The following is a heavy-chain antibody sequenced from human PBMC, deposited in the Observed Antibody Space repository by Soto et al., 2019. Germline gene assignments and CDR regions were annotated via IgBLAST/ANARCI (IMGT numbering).Heavy chain of an antibody. Sequence: EVQLLESGGGLLQPGGSLRLSCAASGFTFSSYAMSWVRQAPGKGLEWVSAISGSGGSTYYADSVKGRFTISRDNSKNTLYLQMNSLRAEDTAVYYCAKDAGYSGYDDGGAFDYWGQGTLVTVSS. CDR2: ISGSGGST. J-gene: IGHJ4*02. V-gene: IGHV3-23*01. CDR1: GFTFSSYA. D-gene: IGHD5-12*01. CDR3: AKDAGYSGYDDGGAFDY.